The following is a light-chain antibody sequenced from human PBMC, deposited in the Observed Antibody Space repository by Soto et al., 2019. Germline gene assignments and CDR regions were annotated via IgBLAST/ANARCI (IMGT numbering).Light chain of an antibody. CDR3: QKYGSSPRK. CDR1: QSVSSSY. CDR2: GAS. Sequence: EIVLTQSPCTLSLSPGERATLSCRASQSVSSSYLAWYQQKPGQAPRLLIYGASSRATGIPDRFSGSGSGTDFTLTISRLEPEDFAVYYCQKYGSSPRKFGQGTKVDIK. V-gene: IGKV3-20*01. J-gene: IGKJ1*01.